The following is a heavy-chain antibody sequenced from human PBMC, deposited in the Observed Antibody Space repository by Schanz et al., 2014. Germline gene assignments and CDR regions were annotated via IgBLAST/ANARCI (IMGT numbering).Heavy chain of an antibody. D-gene: IGHD2-15*01. CDR2: ISHDGSNK. CDR1: RFTFNAYD. Sequence: QVHLVESGGGVVRPGGSLRLSCAASRFTFNAYDMYWIRQAPGKGLEWVALISHDGSNKNSADSVKGRFTISRDNSKNTLYLQMNSLRDHDTAVYYCAKVREWWPYYFDYWGQGTLVTVSS. CDR3: AKVREWWPYYFDY. J-gene: IGHJ4*02. V-gene: IGHV3-30*18.